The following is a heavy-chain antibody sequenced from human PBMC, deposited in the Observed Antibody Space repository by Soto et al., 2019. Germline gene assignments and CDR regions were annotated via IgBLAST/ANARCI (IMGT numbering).Heavy chain of an antibody. Sequence: SLRLSCAASGFTFSSYGMHWVRQAPGKGLEWVAVIWYDGSNKYYADSVKGRFTISRDNSKNTLYLQMNSLRAEDTAVYYCARDCKSYPLSYYYGMDVWGQGTTVTVAS. J-gene: IGHJ6*02. V-gene: IGHV3-33*01. CDR2: IWYDGSNK. CDR3: ARDCKSYPLSYYYGMDV. CDR1: GFTFSSYG. D-gene: IGHD1-26*01.